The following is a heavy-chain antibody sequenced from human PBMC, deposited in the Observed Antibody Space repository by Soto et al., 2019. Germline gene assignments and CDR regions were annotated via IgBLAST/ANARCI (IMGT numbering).Heavy chain of an antibody. CDR3: AGVCIVLVPAANYFDY. CDR2: IYYSGST. V-gene: IGHV4-31*03. Sequence: PSETLSLTCTVSGGSISSGGYYWSWIRQHPGKGLEWIGYIYYSGSTYYNPSLKSRVTISVDTSKNQFSLKLSSVTAADTAVYYCAGVCIVLVPAANYFDYWGQETLVTVSS. D-gene: IGHD2-2*01. J-gene: IGHJ4*02. CDR1: GGSISSGGYY.